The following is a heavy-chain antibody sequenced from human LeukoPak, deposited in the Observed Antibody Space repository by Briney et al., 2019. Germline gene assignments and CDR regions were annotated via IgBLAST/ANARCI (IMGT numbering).Heavy chain of an antibody. J-gene: IGHJ3*02. CDR3: AKGRQLRRSDAFDI. V-gene: IGHV3-23*01. D-gene: IGHD1-26*01. Sequence: GGSLRLSCAASGFTFSSYAMTWVRQAPGKGLEWVSAFSGSGGRIYYADSVKGRFTISRDNSKNTLYLQMNSLRAEDTAVYYCAKGRQLRRSDAFDIWGQGTMVTVSS. CDR2: FSGSGGRI. CDR1: GFTFSSYA.